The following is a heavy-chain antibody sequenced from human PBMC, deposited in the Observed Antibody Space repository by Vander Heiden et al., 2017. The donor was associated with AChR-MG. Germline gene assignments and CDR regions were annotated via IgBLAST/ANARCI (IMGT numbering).Heavy chain of an antibody. Sequence: QVQLVESGGGVVQPGRSLRLSCAASGFTFSSYGMHWVRQAPGKGLEWVAVIWYDGSNKYYADSVKGRFTISRDNSKNTLYLQMNSLRAEDTAVYYCARDQGRRRYYYYYYMDVWGKGTTVTVSS. V-gene: IGHV3-33*01. CDR1: GFTFSSYG. CDR3: ARDQGRRRYYYYYYMDV. CDR2: IWYDGSNK. J-gene: IGHJ6*03. D-gene: IGHD1-1*01.